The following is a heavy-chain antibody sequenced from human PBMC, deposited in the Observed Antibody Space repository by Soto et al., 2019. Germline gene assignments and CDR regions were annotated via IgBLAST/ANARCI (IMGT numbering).Heavy chain of an antibody. J-gene: IGHJ4*02. CDR1: GFTFSASA. CDR3: TIVRSRSVAATEIDY. D-gene: IGHD6-19*01. CDR2: IRSKANNYAT. V-gene: IGHV3-73*02. Sequence: EVQLVESGGGLVQPGGSLKLSCAVSGFTFSASAMHWVRQASGKGLEWVGRIRSKANNYATVYAASVQGRFTISRDDSRHTAYLQMNRLNPEDTAVYYCTIVRSRSVAATEIDYWGTGTLVTVSS.